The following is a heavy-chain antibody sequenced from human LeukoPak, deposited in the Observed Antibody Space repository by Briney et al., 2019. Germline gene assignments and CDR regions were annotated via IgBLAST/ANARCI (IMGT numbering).Heavy chain of an antibody. V-gene: IGHV3-23*01. J-gene: IGHJ6*02. CDR2: ISTSGDFT. Sequence: GGSLRLSCATPGFTFSSYAMNWVRQAPGKGLECVSFISTSGDFTYYAASVKGGFTVSRDNSKNTLYMQRNSRRADDTAVYFCARGGGLDVWGQGATVTVSS. CDR3: ARGGGLDV. CDR1: GFTFSSYA. D-gene: IGHD3-16*01.